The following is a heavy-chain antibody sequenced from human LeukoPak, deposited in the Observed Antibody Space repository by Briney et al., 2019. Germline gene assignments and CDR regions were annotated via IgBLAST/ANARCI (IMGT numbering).Heavy chain of an antibody. V-gene: IGHV3-30*02. CDR1: GFTFRSYG. D-gene: IGHD1-26*01. Sequence: GGPLRLSCSASGFTFRSYGMHWVRQAPGKGLERVAFIRYDGSNKPYVDSVKGRFTISRDNSKNTLYLQMNSLRAEDTAVYYCAKQLESGTYSAFDIWGQGTMVTVSS. J-gene: IGHJ3*02. CDR3: AKQLESGTYSAFDI. CDR2: IRYDGSNK.